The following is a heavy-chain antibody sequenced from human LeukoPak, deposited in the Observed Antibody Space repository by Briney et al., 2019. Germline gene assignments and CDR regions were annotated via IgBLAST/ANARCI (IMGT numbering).Heavy chain of an antibody. CDR3: ARKIVQYYDSGAYYNWFDP. J-gene: IGHJ5*02. D-gene: IGHD3-22*01. Sequence: PSETLSLTCAVYGGSFSGYSWSWIRQPPGKGLEWIGEINHSGSTNYNASLKSRVTISVDTSKNQFSLKLSSVTAADTAVYYCARKIVQYYDSGAYYNWFDPWGQGPLVTVSS. V-gene: IGHV4-34*01. CDR1: GGSFSGYS. CDR2: INHSGST.